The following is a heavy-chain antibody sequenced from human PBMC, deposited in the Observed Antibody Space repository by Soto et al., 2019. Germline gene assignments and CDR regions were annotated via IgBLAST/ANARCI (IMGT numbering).Heavy chain of an antibody. CDR3: ARGYRMVDY. V-gene: IGHV4-30-2*01. CDR2: IYHSGST. CDR1: GGSISSGGYS. J-gene: IGHJ4*02. Sequence: SETLSLTCAVSGGSISSGGYSWSWIRQPPGKGLEWIGYIYHSGSTYYNPSLKSRVTISVDRSKNQFSLKLSSVTAADTAVYYCARGYRMVDYWGQGTLVTVSS. D-gene: IGHD5-18*01.